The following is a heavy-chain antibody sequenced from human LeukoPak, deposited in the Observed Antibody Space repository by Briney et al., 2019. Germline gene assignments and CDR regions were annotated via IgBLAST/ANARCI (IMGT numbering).Heavy chain of an antibody. D-gene: IGHD2-2*01. Sequence: PGGSLRLSCAASGFTFSDYYMSWIRQAPGKGLEWVSYISSSGSTIYYADSVKGRFTISRDNAKNSLYLQMNRLRAEDTAVYYCARDRRSSNWFDPWGQGTLVTVSS. V-gene: IGHV3-11*04. CDR3: ARDRRSSNWFDP. CDR1: GFTFSDYY. J-gene: IGHJ5*02. CDR2: ISSSGSTI.